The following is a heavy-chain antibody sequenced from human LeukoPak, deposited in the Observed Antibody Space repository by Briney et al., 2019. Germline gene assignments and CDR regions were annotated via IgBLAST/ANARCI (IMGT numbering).Heavy chain of an antibody. D-gene: IGHD2-2*01. CDR3: VSFYETN. CDR1: GNYW. CDR2: VNSDGSWT. Sequence: GGSLRLSCAASGNYWMHWVRQAPGKGLVWVSHVNSDGSWTSHADSVKGRFTISKDNAKNTVYLQMNNLRTEDAAVYYCVSFYETNWGRGTLVTVSS. J-gene: IGHJ4*02. V-gene: IGHV3-74*01.